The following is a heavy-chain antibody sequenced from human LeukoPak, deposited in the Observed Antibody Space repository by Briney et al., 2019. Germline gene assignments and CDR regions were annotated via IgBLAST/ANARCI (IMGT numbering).Heavy chain of an antibody. CDR3: AREPRSGGYSHYYYYYGMDV. Sequence: ASVKVSCKASGYTFTSYYVHWVRQAPGQGLEWMGIINPSGGSTSYAQKFQGRVTMTRDTSTSTVYMELSSLRSEDTAVYYCAREPRSGGYSHYYYYYGMDVWGKGTTVTVSS. J-gene: IGHJ6*04. CDR2: INPSGGST. CDR1: GYTFTSYY. V-gene: IGHV1-46*01. D-gene: IGHD3-10*01.